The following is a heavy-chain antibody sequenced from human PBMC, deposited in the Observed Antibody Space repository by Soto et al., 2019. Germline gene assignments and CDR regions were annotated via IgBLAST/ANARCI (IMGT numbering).Heavy chain of an antibody. Sequence: QPGGSLRLSCSASGFTFSRNAMGWVRQAPGKGLEWVSAIIDDGGRAYYADSVKGRFTISRDNSKNTLSLQINSLRAEDTAVYYCAKDKMEQWLVGGYFDYWGQGTQVTVSS. D-gene: IGHD6-19*01. CDR3: AKDKMEQWLVGGYFDY. J-gene: IGHJ4*02. V-gene: IGHV3-23*01. CDR2: IIDDGGRA. CDR1: GFTFSRNA.